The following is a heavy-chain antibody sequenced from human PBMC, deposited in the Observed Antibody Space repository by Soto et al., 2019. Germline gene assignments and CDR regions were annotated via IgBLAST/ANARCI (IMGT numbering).Heavy chain of an antibody. CDR3: AKAPWNLAHTHYFDF. Sequence: QVQLVESGGGVVQPGRSLRLSCAASGFIFSSYAMHWVRQAPGKGLEWVAVISSDGSKRYYADSVGGRFTISRDNSENTVYLHMSSLTGDDTAVFYCAKAPWNLAHTHYFDFWGQGTLVTVSS. J-gene: IGHJ4*02. CDR2: ISSDGSKR. V-gene: IGHV3-30-3*01. D-gene: IGHD1-1*01. CDR1: GFIFSSYA.